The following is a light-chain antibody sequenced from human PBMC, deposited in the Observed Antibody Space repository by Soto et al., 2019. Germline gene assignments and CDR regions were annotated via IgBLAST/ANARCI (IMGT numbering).Light chain of an antibody. J-gene: IGKJ1*01. CDR1: QTISSW. CDR3: LQYETYWT. Sequence: EMQMTQSPSTLSGSVGDRVTITCRVSQTISSWLAWYQQKPGKAPKLLIYKASSLESGVPSRFSGSGSGTEFTLTISSLQPDDFATYYCLQYETYWTFGQGTKVDVK. CDR2: KAS. V-gene: IGKV1-5*03.